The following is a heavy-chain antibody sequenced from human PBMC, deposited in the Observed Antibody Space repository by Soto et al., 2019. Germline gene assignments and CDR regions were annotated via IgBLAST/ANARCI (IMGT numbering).Heavy chain of an antibody. J-gene: IGHJ5*02. CDR3: ARGSTIVRGAPSWFDP. V-gene: IGHV1-69*02. Sequence: QVQLVQSGAEVKKPGSSVKVSCKASGGTFSRYTINWVRQAPGQGLEWMGRIIPIAAIANFTQKFQGRVTITVDKSSNTAYMELISLRSDDTAVYYCARGSTIVRGAPSWFDPWGHGTLVTVSS. CDR1: GGTFSRYT. D-gene: IGHD3-10*01. CDR2: IIPIAAIA.